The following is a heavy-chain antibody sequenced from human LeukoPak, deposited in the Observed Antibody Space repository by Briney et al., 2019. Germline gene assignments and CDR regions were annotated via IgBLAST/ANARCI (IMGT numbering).Heavy chain of an antibody. D-gene: IGHD2/OR15-2a*01. Sequence: GGSLRLSCAASGFSFSSYGIHWVRQAPGKGLEYVSAISANGAKTYYADSVRGRFTISRDNSKSTVYLQVGSLRAEDMAVYYCARGNSVTVSHYSIDVWGKGTTVIVSS. CDR1: GFSFSSYG. CDR3: ARGNSVTVSHYSIDV. CDR2: ISANGAKT. V-gene: IGHV3-64*02. J-gene: IGHJ6*03.